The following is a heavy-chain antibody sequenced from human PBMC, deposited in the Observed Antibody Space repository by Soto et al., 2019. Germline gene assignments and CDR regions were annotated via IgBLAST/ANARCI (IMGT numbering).Heavy chain of an antibody. J-gene: IGHJ4*02. CDR2: IYPNGNT. D-gene: IGHD4-17*01. V-gene: IGHV4-4*07. Sequence: XTLSLPCAVSGGSLSSYLWSWIRQSAGKGLEWVGRIYPNGNTNFNPSLRRRVTMSVEKSKNQFSLKLTSMTSADTAVYYCARVNHGDYLDYWGQGTQVPVSS. CDR1: GGSLSSYL. CDR3: ARVNHGDYLDY.